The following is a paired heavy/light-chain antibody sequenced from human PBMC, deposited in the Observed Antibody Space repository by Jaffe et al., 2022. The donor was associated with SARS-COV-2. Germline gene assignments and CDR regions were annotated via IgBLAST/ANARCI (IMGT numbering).Light chain of an antibody. CDR1: QSVSNN. CDR2: GAS. Sequence: EIVMTQSPATLSVSPGERATLSCRASQSVSNNLAWYQQKPGQAPRLLIYGASTRATGIPARFSGSGSGTYFTLTFSSLQSEDFAIYFCQQYSNWPSFTFGQGTKLEIK. CDR3: QQYSNWPSFT. V-gene: IGKV3-15*01. J-gene: IGKJ2*01.
Heavy chain of an antibody. CDR2: ISAYKGHP. Sequence: QVQLVQSGREVKRPGASVKVSCKTSGYTFASYGIGWVRQAPGQGLEWMGWISAYKGHPNYAPKFQDRVTLTTDTATSTAYMELRSLRSDDTAVYYCARDYYYDIGYFNYWGQGTLVTVSS. J-gene: IGHJ4*02. V-gene: IGHV1-18*01. D-gene: IGHD3-22*01. CDR3: ARDYYYDIGYFNY. CDR1: GYTFASYG.